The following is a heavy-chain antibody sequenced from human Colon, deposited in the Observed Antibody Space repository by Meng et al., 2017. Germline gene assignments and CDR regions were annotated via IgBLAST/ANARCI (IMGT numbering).Heavy chain of an antibody. CDR2: INADSGGT. J-gene: IGHJ4*02. Sequence: QVQLVQLGAEVKKPGASVKVSCKASGYSLSGYYMHWVRQVPGQGLEWMGRINADSGGTNYAEKFQGRVTLTRDTSINTAYMEVTSLRSDDTAVYYCAKIHLGDSGLDYWGQGTLVTVSS. CDR3: AKIHLGDSGLDY. V-gene: IGHV1-2*06. D-gene: IGHD6-19*01. CDR1: GYSLSGYY.